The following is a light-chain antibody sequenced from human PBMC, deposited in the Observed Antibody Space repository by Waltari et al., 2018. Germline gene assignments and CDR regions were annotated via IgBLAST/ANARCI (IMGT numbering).Light chain of an antibody. Sequence: IVMTQSPVTLSASPGEPAALSCRPSQSVRTTLAWYQQRPGQTPRLLIYGTSTRATEIPARFSGSGSGTEFTLTISSLQSEDFAVYYCQQYNDWPYTFGQGTKLEIK. J-gene: IGKJ2*01. CDR3: QQYNDWPYT. V-gene: IGKV3-15*01. CDR1: QSVRTT. CDR2: GTS.